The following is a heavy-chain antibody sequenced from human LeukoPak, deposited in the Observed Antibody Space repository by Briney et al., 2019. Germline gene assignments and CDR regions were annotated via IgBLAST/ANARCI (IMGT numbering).Heavy chain of an antibody. Sequence: ASVKVSCKASGGTFGQNSISWVRQAPGQGLEWMGWINPNSGGTNYAQKFQGRVTMTRDTSISTAYMELSRLRSDDTAVYYCASDKAISGYSCSWSPYYYYMDVWGKGTTVTVSS. CDR3: ASDKAISGYSCSWSPYYYYMDV. CDR2: INPNSGGT. J-gene: IGHJ6*03. D-gene: IGHD6-13*01. CDR1: GGTFGQNS. V-gene: IGHV1-2*02.